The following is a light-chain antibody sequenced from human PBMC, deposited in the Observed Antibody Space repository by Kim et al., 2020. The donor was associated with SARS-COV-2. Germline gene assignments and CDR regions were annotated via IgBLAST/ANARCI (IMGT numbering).Light chain of an antibody. CDR1: KLEDKY. V-gene: IGLV3-1*01. J-gene: IGLJ2*01. Sequence: VSPGQTATITCSGDKLEDKYVCWYQQKAGQSPVLLIYQDTKWPSGIPGRFSGSSSGNTATLSISGTQAMDEADYYCQTWDSGSVIFGGGTQLTVL. CDR2: QDT. CDR3: QTWDSGSVI.